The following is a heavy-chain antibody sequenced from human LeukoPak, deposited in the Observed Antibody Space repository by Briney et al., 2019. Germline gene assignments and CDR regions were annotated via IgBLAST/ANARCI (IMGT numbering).Heavy chain of an antibody. CDR1: GFTVSTHY. CDR3: ARAMATPGTFYYYYYGMDV. CDR2: IYSDGIT. D-gene: IGHD6-13*01. V-gene: IGHV3-53*01. J-gene: IGHJ6*02. Sequence: GGSLRLSCAASGFTVSTHYMSWVRQAPGKGLEWVSIIYSDGITYYADSVKGRFVIFRDNSKNTLYLQMNSLRADDTAVYYCARAMATPGTFYYYYYGMDVWGQGTTVTVSS.